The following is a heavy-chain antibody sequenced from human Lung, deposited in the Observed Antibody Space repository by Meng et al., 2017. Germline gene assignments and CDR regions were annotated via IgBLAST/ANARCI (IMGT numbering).Heavy chain of an antibody. J-gene: IGHJ4*02. CDR3: ARGPTTMAHDFDY. CDR2: INHSGST. CDR1: GGSFSDYY. V-gene: IGHV4-34*01. Sequence: VQLPRWGAGLLKPSETLSLTCVVSGGSFSDYYWSWIRQPPGKGLEWIGEINHSGSTNYNPSLESRATISVDTSQNNLSLKLSSVTAADSAVYYCARGPTTMAHDFDYWGQGTLVTVSS. D-gene: IGHD4-11*01.